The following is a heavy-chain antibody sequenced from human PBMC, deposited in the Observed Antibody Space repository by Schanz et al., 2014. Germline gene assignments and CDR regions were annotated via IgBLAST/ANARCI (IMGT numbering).Heavy chain of an antibody. J-gene: IGHJ4*02. V-gene: IGHV3-66*01. D-gene: IGHD3-10*01. CDR2: INSAGTT. Sequence: EVQLVESGGGLVQPGGSLRLSCAVSGFSVSNTYMHWVRQPPGKGLEWVSVINSAGTTYYADSVKGRFTFSRDSSKNTVYLQMDSLRADDTSVYYCARGRGYIIGQWGQGTLVTVSS. CDR1: GFSVSNTY. CDR3: ARGRGYIIGQ.